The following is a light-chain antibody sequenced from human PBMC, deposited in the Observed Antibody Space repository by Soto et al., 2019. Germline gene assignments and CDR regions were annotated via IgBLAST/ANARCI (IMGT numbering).Light chain of an antibody. CDR3: QEYKSYSWT. Sequence: DIQITQSPSSLSASVGDRVTITCRASQSISSYLNWYQQKPGKAPKLLIYAASTLQSGVPSRVSGSGSGTEFTLTIDSLQPDDFATYYCQEYKSYSWTFAQGTKVDI. V-gene: IGKV1-39*01. CDR1: QSISSY. CDR2: AAS. J-gene: IGKJ1*01.